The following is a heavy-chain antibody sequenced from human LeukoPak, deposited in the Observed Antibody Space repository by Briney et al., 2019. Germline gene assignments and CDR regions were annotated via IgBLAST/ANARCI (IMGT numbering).Heavy chain of an antibody. J-gene: IGHJ4*02. D-gene: IGHD2-21*02. V-gene: IGHV3-23*01. CDR3: VYCGGDCYFGPFDY. CDR2: ISRSGGST. Sequence: PGGSLRFSCAASGFTFSSYAMSWVRQAPGKGLEWVSAISRSGGSTYYADSVKGRFTISRDNSKNTLYLQMNSLRAEDTAVYYCVYCGGDCYFGPFDYWGQGTLVTVSS. CDR1: GFTFSSYA.